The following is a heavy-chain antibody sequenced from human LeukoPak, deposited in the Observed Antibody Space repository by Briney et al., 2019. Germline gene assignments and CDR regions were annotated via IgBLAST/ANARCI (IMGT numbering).Heavy chain of an antibody. CDR3: ARETSQKGAHYMDV. Sequence: SETLSLTCTVSGGSISRSSYYWGCIRQPPGKGLEWIGSIYYSGSTYYNPALKTRVTISVDTSKNQFSLKLSSVTAADTAVYYCARETSQKGAHYMDVWGKGTTVTISS. V-gene: IGHV4-39*02. J-gene: IGHJ6*03. CDR2: IYYSGST. D-gene: IGHD3-16*01. CDR1: GGSISRSSYY.